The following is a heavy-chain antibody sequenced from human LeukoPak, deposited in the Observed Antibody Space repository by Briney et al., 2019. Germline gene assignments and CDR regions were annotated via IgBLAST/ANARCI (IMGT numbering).Heavy chain of an antibody. CDR3: AREVAATY. D-gene: IGHD2-15*01. V-gene: IGHV3-48*01. CDR1: GFTFSSYS. Sequence: PGGSLRLSCAASGFTFSSYSMTWVRQAPGKGLEWVSYISSSSSTIYYADSVKGRFTISRDNAKNSLYLQMNSLRAEDTAVYYCAREVAATYWGQGTLVTVSS. J-gene: IGHJ4*02. CDR2: ISSSSSTI.